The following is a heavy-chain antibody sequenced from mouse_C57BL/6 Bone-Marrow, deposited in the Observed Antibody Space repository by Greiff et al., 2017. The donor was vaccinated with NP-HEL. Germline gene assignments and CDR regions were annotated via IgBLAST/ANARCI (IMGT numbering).Heavy chain of an antibody. CDR3: APIYYDYDEFAY. CDR1: GYAFSSYW. CDR2: IYPGDGDT. D-gene: IGHD2-4*01. J-gene: IGHJ3*01. V-gene: IGHV1-80*01. Sequence: QVQLQQSGAELVKPGASVKISCKASGYAFSSYWMNWVKQRPGKGLEWIGQIYPGDGDTNYNGKFKGKATLTADKSSSTAYMQLSSLTSEDSAVYFCAPIYYDYDEFAYWGQGTLVTVSA.